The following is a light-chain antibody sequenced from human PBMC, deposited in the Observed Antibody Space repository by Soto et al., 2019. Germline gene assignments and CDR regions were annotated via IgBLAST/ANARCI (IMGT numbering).Light chain of an antibody. CDR3: QQRSNWPPT. CDR1: QSISSQ. Sequence: EIVLTQSPATLSLSPGERGTVSCRASQSISSQLAWYQQKPGQAPRLLMYEASNRATRIPARFSGSGSGTDFTLTISSLEHEDVAVYYCQQRSNWPPTFGPGTKVDIK. V-gene: IGKV3-11*01. J-gene: IGKJ3*01. CDR2: EAS.